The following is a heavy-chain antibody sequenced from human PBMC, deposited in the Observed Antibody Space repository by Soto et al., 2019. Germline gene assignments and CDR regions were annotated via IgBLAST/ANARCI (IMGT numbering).Heavy chain of an antibody. V-gene: IGHV1-69*01. Sequence: QVQLVQSGAEVKKPGSSVNVSCKASGGTFSSYAISWVRQAPGQGLEWMGGIIPIFGTANYAQKFQGRVTLTADESTSTPYMELSRLRSEDTAVYYCASPKNYHWYFDLWGRGTLVTVSS. D-gene: IGHD1-7*01. CDR2: IIPIFGTA. CDR1: GGTFSSYA. J-gene: IGHJ2*01. CDR3: ASPKNYHWYFDL.